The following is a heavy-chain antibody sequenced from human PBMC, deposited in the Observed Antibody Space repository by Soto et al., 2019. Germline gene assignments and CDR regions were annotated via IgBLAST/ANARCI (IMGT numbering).Heavy chain of an antibody. CDR1: GFTFSSYG. J-gene: IGHJ5*02. Sequence: GGSLRLSCAASGFTFSSYGMHWVRQAPGKGLEWVAVISYDGSNKYYADSVKGRFTISRDNSKNTLYLQMNGLRAEDTAVYYCSSWDIVVVPAAIPNWFDPWGQGTLVTVSS. CDR3: SSWDIVVVPAAIPNWFDP. V-gene: IGHV3-30*03. D-gene: IGHD2-2*02. CDR2: ISYDGSNK.